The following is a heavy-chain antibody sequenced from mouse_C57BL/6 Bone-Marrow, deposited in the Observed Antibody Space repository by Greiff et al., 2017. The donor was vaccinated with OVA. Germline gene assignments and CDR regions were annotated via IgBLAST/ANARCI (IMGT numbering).Heavy chain of an antibody. CDR1: GYTFTSYW. J-gene: IGHJ4*01. D-gene: IGHD2-4*01. Sequence: VQLQQPGAELVKPGASVKLSCKASGYTFTSYWMHWVKQRPGQGLEWIGMIHPNSGSTNYNEKFKSKATLTVDKSSSTAYMQLSSLTSEDSAVYYCAREGEGLRREEYAMDYWGQGTSVTVSS. V-gene: IGHV1-64*01. CDR3: AREGEGLRREEYAMDY. CDR2: IHPNSGST.